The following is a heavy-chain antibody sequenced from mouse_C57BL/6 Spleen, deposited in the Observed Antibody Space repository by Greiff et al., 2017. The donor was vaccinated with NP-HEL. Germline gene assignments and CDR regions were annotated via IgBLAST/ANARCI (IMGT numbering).Heavy chain of an antibody. CDR3: ARGGSSPFDY. CDR1: GYTFTSYW. CDR2: IHPNSGST. V-gene: IGHV1-64*01. Sequence: QVQLQQPGAELVKPGEEGKGAGESSGYTFTSYWMHWVKQRPGQGLEWIGMIHPNSGSTDYNEKFKSKATLTVDKSSSTAYMQLSSLTSEDSAVYYCARGGSSPFDYWGQGTTLTVSS. J-gene: IGHJ2*01. D-gene: IGHD1-1*01.